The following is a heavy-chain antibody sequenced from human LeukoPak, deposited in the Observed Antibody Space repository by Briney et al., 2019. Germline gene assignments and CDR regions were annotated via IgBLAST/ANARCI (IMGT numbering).Heavy chain of an antibody. D-gene: IGHD3-10*01. CDR3: AKAAMVRGVIITIY. J-gene: IGHJ4*02. Sequence: GSLRLSCAASGFTFSSYEMHWVRQAPGKGLEWVSSISGSGGSTYYADSVKGRFTISRDNSKNTLYLQMNSLRAEDTAVYYCAKAAMVRGVIITIYWGQGTLVTVSS. CDR2: ISGSGGST. V-gene: IGHV3-23*01. CDR1: GFTFSSYE.